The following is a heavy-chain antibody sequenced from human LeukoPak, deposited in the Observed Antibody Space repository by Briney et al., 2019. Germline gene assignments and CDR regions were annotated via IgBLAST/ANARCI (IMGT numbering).Heavy chain of an antibody. J-gene: IGHJ5*02. D-gene: IGHD3-10*01. CDR1: GGSISSYY. V-gene: IGHV4-59*01. Sequence: PSETLSLTCTVSGGSISSYYWSWIRQPPGKGLEWIGYIYYSGSTNYNPSLKSRVTISVDTSKNQFSLKLSSVTAADTAVYYCARVIWFGEFSFDPWGQGTLVTVSS. CDR2: IYYSGST. CDR3: ARVIWFGEFSFDP.